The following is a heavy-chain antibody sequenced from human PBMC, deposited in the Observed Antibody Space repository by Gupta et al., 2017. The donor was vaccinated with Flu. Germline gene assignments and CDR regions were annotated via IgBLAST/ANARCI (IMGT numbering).Heavy chain of an antibody. CDR2: VHLSGGT. Sequence: WSWIRQRPGKGLEWIGYVHLSGGTYYNPSLKSRVMISMDTSKKQFFLEVNSMTAADTAVYYCARRGAYFFDFWGQGTPVTVSS. D-gene: IGHD3-16*01. CDR3: ARRGAYFFDF. J-gene: IGHJ4*02. V-gene: IGHV4-31*02.